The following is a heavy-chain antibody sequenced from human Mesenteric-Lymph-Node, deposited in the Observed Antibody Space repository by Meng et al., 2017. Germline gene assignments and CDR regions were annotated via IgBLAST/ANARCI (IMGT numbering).Heavy chain of an antibody. D-gene: IGHD1-14*01. V-gene: IGHV3-23*01. CDR2: ISGSGGST. CDR1: GFTFGSYA. Sequence: GESLKISCAASGFTFGSYAMSWVRQAPGKGLEWVSAISGSGGSTYYADSVKGRFTISRDNSKNTLYLQMNSLRAEDTDVYYCAKDGTSNWFDPWGQGTLVTVSS. CDR3: AKDGTSNWFDP. J-gene: IGHJ5*02.